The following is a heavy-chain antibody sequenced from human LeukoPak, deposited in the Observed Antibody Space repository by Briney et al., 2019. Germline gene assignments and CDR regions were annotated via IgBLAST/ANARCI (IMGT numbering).Heavy chain of an antibody. Sequence: GSSVKVSCKASGGTFSSYAISWVRQAPGQGLEWMGGIIPIFGTANYAQKFQGRVTITADEPTSTAYMELSSLRSEDTAVYYCASGPYYDSSAPYYFDYWGQGTLVTVSS. D-gene: IGHD3-22*01. CDR2: IIPIFGTA. CDR3: ASGPYYDSSAPYYFDY. CDR1: GGTFSSYA. V-gene: IGHV1-69*01. J-gene: IGHJ4*02.